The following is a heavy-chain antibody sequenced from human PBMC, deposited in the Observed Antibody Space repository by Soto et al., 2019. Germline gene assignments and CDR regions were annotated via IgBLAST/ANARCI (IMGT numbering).Heavy chain of an antibody. CDR2: LYYSGST. CDR1: GGSISSSSYY. V-gene: IGHV4-39*01. D-gene: IGHD3-22*01. J-gene: IGHJ3*02. Sequence: QLQLQESGPGLVKPSETLSLTCTVSGGSISSSSYYWGWIRQPPGKGLEGIGSLYYSGSTYYNPSPTIRVPISVDTSKNQFSLKLSSVTAADTAVYYCARPKVGDSSGDDAFDIWGQGTMVTVSS. CDR3: ARPKVGDSSGDDAFDI.